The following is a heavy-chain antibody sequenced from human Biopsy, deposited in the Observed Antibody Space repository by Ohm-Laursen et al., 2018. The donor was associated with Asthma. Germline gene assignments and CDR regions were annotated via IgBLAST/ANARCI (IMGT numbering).Heavy chain of an antibody. CDR3: ARGGYCTSPSCPWGRCATDV. J-gene: IGHJ6*02. CDR2: IKKDGSEK. Sequence: LSLTCEASGFTFSSYWMSWVRQAPGKGLEWVANIKKDGSEKYYVDSVKGRFTISRDNAKNSLYLHMNSLRAEDTAVYYCARGGYCTSPSCPWGRCATDVWGQGSTVTVSS. CDR1: GFTFSSYW. V-gene: IGHV3-7*01. D-gene: IGHD2-8*01.